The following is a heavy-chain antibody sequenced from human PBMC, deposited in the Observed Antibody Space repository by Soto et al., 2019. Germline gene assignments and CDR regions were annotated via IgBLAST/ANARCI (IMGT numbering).Heavy chain of an antibody. J-gene: IGHJ6*02. V-gene: IGHV1-18*01. CDR1: GYTFSIYG. CDR3: ARDLRPTPSYYGMDV. CDR2: ISAYNDNR. Sequence: QVQLVQSGAEMKKPGSVVKVSCKASGYTFSIYGISWVRQAPGQGLEWMGWISAYNDNRNYAQNLQGRVTMPTDTSTSTAYMELRSLRSDDTAVYYCARDLRPTPSYYGMDVWGQGTTVTVSS. D-gene: IGHD2-15*01.